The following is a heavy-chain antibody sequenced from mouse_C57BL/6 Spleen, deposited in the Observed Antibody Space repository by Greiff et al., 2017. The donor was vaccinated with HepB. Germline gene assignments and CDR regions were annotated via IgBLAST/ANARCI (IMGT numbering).Heavy chain of an antibody. CDR1: GYTFTEYT. V-gene: IGHV1-62-2*01. Sequence: QVQLKESGAELVKPGASVKLSCKASGYTFTEYTIHWVKQRSGQGLEWIGWFYPGSGSIKYNEKFKDKATLTADKSSSTVYMELSRLTSEDSAVYFCARHEGTGTGLDWYFDVWGTGTTVTVSS. D-gene: IGHD4-1*01. CDR3: ARHEGTGTGLDWYFDV. J-gene: IGHJ1*03. CDR2: FYPGSGSI.